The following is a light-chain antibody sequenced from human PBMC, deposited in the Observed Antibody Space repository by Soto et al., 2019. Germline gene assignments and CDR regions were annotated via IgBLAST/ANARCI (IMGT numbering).Light chain of an antibody. CDR3: HQCFSRLSIT. V-gene: IGKV1-39*01. J-gene: IGKJ5*01. Sequence: DIPMTQSPSSLSASVGDRVTITCRASQGIRNALNRYQQKPGKAPKVLIYGASSLQSGVPSRFIGGGSGTDFSLTFSSLQPEDFATYYGHQCFSRLSITFGQGTQLE. CDR1: QGIRNA. CDR2: GAS.